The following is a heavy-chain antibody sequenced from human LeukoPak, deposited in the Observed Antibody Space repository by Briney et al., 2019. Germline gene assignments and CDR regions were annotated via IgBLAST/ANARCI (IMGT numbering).Heavy chain of an antibody. CDR1: GFTFSSYG. D-gene: IGHD6-19*01. CDR2: ISYDGSNK. Sequence: GGSLRLSCAASGFTFSSYGMHWVRQAPGKGLEWVAVISYDGSNKYYADSVKGRFTISRDNSKNTLCLQMNSLRAEDTAVYCCAKLSGRAVAGTLGYWGQGTLVTVSS. V-gene: IGHV3-30*18. CDR3: AKLSGRAVAGTLGY. J-gene: IGHJ4*02.